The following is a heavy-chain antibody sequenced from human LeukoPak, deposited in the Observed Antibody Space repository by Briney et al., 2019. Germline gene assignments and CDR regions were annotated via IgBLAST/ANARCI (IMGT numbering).Heavy chain of an antibody. CDR3: ARGRAAQGYLDY. CDR2: MNPNSGNT. J-gene: IGHJ4*02. D-gene: IGHD6-25*01. V-gene: IGHV1-8*01. CDR1: GYTFTSYD. Sequence: ASVKVSCKASGYTFTSYDINWVRQATGQGLEWMGWMNPNSGNTGYAQKFQGRVTMTRNTSISTAYMELSSLRSEDTAVYYCARGRAAQGYLDYWGQGTLVTVSS.